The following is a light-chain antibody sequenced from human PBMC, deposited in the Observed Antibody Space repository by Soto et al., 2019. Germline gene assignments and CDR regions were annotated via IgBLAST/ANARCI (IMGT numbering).Light chain of an antibody. Sequence: AIQLTQSPSSLSASVGDRVTITCRASQGISSALAWYQQKPGKAPKLLIYDASSLESGVPSRFSGSGSGTDFTLTISSLQPEDFATYYCQQFNSYPHPGITFGQGTRLEIK. CDR2: DAS. CDR1: QGISSA. CDR3: QQFNSYPHPGIT. J-gene: IGKJ5*01. V-gene: IGKV1-13*02.